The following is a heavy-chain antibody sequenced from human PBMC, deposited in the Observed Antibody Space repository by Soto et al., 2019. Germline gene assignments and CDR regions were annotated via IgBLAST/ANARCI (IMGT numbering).Heavy chain of an antibody. Sequence: SETLSLTCTVSGGSISSGGYYWSWIRRHPGKGLEWIGYIYYSGSTYYNPSLKSRVTISVDTSKNQFSLKLSSVTAADTAVYYCARRVVATAFYFDYWGQGTLVTVSS. CDR1: GGSISSGGYY. D-gene: IGHD5-12*01. V-gene: IGHV4-31*03. CDR2: IYYSGST. J-gene: IGHJ4*02. CDR3: ARRVVATAFYFDY.